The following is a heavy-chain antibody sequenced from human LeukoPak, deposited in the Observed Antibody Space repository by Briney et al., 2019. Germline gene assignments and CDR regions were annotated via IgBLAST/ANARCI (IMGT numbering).Heavy chain of an antibody. J-gene: IGHJ6*03. V-gene: IGHV4-59*11. D-gene: IGHD5/OR15-5a*01. Sequence: SETLSLTCTVSGGSISSHYWSWIRQPPGKGLEWIGYIYYSGSTNYNPSLKSRVTMSVDTSKNQFSLKLSSVTAADTAVYYCARDAGLNYYYYMDVWGKGTTITVSS. CDR3: ARDAGLNYYYYMDV. CDR2: IYYSGST. CDR1: GGSISSHY.